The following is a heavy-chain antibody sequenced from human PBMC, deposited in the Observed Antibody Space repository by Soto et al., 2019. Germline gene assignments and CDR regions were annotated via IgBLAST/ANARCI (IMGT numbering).Heavy chain of an antibody. CDR3: AKTCPVTARTRFDY. CDR2: ITGNRGAT. V-gene: IGHV3-23*01. Sequence: ESGGGLVQPGGSLRLSCVGSGFTFGPYTMAWVRQAPGMGLECVSVITGNRGATYYSDSVKGRFSISRDNSRNTLYLQMNDLRAGDTGVYYCAKTCPVTARTRFDYWGQGALVTVSS. CDR1: GFTFGPYT. D-gene: IGHD2-21*02. J-gene: IGHJ4*02.